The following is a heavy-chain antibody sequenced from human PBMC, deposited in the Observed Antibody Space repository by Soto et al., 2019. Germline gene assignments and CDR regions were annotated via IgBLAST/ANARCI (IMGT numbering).Heavy chain of an antibody. D-gene: IGHD3-22*01. J-gene: IGHJ4*02. Sequence: PGESLKISCKGSGYSFTNYWIAWLRQMPGKGLEYMGIIYPADSDTRYSPSFQGQVTISADKSINTAYLQMNSLRAEDTAVYYCAREGYDSSGYLCLFDYWGQGTLVTVSS. CDR1: GYSFTNYW. V-gene: IGHV5-51*01. CDR2: IYPADSDT. CDR3: AREGYDSSGYLCLFDY.